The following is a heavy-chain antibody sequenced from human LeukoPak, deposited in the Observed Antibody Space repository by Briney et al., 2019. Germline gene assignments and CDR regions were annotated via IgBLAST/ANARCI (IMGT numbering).Heavy chain of an antibody. V-gene: IGHV3-30*02. D-gene: IGHD6-19*01. CDR1: GFTFSSYG. CDR3: AKKRYSAVAGSYFDY. J-gene: IGHJ4*02. CDR2: IRYDGSNK. Sequence: PGGSLRLSCAASGFTFSSYGMHWVRQAPGKGLEWVAFIRYDGSNKYYADSVKGRFTISRDNSKNTLYLQMNSLRAEDTAVYYCAKKRYSAVAGSYFDYWGQGTLVTLSS.